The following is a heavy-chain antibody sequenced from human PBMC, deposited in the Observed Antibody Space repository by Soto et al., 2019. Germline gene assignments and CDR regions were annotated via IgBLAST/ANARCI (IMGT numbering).Heavy chain of an antibody. Sequence: GGSLRLSCAGSGFTFSNAWMNWVRQAPEKGLEWVGRIKSKTHGGTTDYAAPVKGRFTISRDDSKNTLYLQMNSLKTEDTAVYYCATEDGWYGCWGQGT. J-gene: IGHJ5*01. CDR2: IKSKTHGGTT. CDR3: ATEDGWYGC. CDR1: GFTFSNAW. V-gene: IGHV3-15*07.